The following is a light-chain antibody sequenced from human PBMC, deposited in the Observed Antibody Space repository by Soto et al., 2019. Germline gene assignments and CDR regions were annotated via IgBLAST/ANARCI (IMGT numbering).Light chain of an antibody. CDR2: GAS. V-gene: IGKV3-20*01. CDR3: HQYGSSPQT. Sequence: ENVLTQSPGTLSLSPGERATLSCRASQSVSSSYLAWYQQKAGQAPRLLIYGASTRAAGIPDRFSGSGSGTDFTLTISRLEPADFAVYYCHQYGSSPQTFGQGTKVDIK. CDR1: QSVSSSY. J-gene: IGKJ1*01.